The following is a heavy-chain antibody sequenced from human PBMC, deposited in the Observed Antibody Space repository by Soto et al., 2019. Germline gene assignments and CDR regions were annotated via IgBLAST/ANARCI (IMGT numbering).Heavy chain of an antibody. V-gene: IGHV3-74*01. J-gene: IGHJ4*02. CDR2: INTDGSTT. CDR1: GFTFSSYW. Sequence: EVQLVESGGGLVQPGGSLRLSCAASGFTFSSYWMHWVRQAPGKGLVWLSRINTDGSTTNYADSVKGRFTISSDNAKNTLYLQMNSLRADDTAVYYCARAVSGNHGLFDYWGQGTLVTVSS. CDR3: ARAVSGNHGLFDY. D-gene: IGHD2-8*01.